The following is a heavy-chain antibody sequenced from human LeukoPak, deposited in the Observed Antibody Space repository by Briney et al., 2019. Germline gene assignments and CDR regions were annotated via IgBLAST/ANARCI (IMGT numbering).Heavy chain of an antibody. CDR2: INPNSGGT. J-gene: IGHJ3*02. D-gene: IGHD6-13*01. Sequence: GASVKVSCKASGYTFTGYYMHWVRQAPGQGLEWVGWINPNSGGTNYAQKFQGRVTMTRDTSISTAYMELSRLRSDDTAVYYCATGYSGSYDAFGIWGQGTMVTVSS. CDR1: GYTFTGYY. V-gene: IGHV1-2*02. CDR3: ATGYSGSYDAFGI.